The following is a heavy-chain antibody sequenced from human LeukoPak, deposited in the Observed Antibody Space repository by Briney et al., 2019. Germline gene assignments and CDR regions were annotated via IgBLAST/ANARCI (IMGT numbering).Heavy chain of an antibody. J-gene: IGHJ4*02. CDR1: GYSFIDYY. V-gene: IGHV1-2*02. Sequence: ASVKVSCKASGYSFIDYYMHWVRQAPGQGLEWMGWINPKSGGTNYAQKFQDRVTMTTDTSISTAYMELSRLTSDATAVYYCAPATMTFDYWGQGTLVTVSS. CDR2: INPKSGGT. D-gene: IGHD5-24*01. CDR3: APATMTFDY.